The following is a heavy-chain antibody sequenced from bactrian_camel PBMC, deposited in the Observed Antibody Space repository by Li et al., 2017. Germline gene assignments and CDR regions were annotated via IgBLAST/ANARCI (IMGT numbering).Heavy chain of an antibody. V-gene: IGHV3S68*01. J-gene: IGHJ4*01. Sequence: HVQLVESGGGSVQAGGSLRLSCAASGRTYSKWCMGWLSQVPGKEREGVACIGRDGITMYSDSVKGRFTISRDNAKNTLYLQMNSLKPEDTAMYYCTKDRSYGTRNWVQSTRGQGTQVTVS. CDR3: TKDRSYGTRNWVQST. D-gene: IGHD3*01. CDR1: GRTYSKWC. CDR2: IGRDGIT.